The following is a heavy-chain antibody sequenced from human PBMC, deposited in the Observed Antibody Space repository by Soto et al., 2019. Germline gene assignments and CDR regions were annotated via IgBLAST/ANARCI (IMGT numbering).Heavy chain of an antibody. Sequence: QVHLIQSGAEVKKPGASVKVSCKVSGYTLTEVSMHWVRQAPGKGLEWMGGFDPEDGKTTSAQKFQGRVTVTEDTSTDTAYMELSSLRSEDTAVYCCVAGGTRWLQSPFDYWGQGTLVTVSS. CDR1: GYTLTEVS. D-gene: IGHD1-1*01. CDR2: FDPEDGKT. CDR3: VAGGTRWLQSPFDY. V-gene: IGHV1-24*01. J-gene: IGHJ4*02.